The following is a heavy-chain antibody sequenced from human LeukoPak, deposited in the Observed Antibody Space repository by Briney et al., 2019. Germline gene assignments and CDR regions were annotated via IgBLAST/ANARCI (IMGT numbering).Heavy chain of an antibody. CDR1: GFTFSRNA. Sequence: GGSLRLSCAASGFTFSRNAMHWVRQAPGKGLEWVAVISYDGDNRYYADSVRGRFTISRDNSKNTLYLQMNSLRAEDTAVYYCAKGAWLPERLFFDYWGQGTLVTVSS. CDR3: AKGAWLPERLFFDY. J-gene: IGHJ4*02. D-gene: IGHD1-14*01. CDR2: ISYDGDNR. V-gene: IGHV3-30*18.